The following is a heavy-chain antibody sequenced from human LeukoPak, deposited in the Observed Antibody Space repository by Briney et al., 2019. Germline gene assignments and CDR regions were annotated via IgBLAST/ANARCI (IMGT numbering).Heavy chain of an antibody. CDR3: ARQYIDILTGYHRGELYWYFDL. CDR2: IYTSGSI. CDR1: GGSISSGSYY. V-gene: IGHV4-61*02. Sequence: SETLSLTCTVSGGSISSGSYYWSWIRQPAGKGLEWIGRIYTSGSINYNPSLKSRVTISVDTSKNQFSLKLNSVTAADTAVYYCARQYIDILTGYHRGELYWYFDLWGRGTLVTVSS. D-gene: IGHD3-9*01. J-gene: IGHJ2*01.